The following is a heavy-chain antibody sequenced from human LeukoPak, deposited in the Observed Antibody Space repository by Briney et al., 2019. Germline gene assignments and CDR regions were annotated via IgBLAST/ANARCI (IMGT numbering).Heavy chain of an antibody. CDR1: GFSFSRYW. D-gene: IGHD4-11*01. J-gene: IGHJ5*01. V-gene: IGHV3-7*01. Sequence: GGSLRLSCAASGFSFSRYWMNWVRQAPGRGLEWVANIKGDGNEKNYVDSVKGRFSISRDNARNSLYLQMDSLRAEDTAVYYCAKEGVYPTITYDSWGQGALVTVSS. CDR3: AKEGVYPTITYDS. CDR2: IKGDGNEK.